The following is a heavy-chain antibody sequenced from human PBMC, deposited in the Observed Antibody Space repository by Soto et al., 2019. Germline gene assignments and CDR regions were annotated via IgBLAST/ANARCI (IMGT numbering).Heavy chain of an antibody. CDR3: ARLRIATNNYKWFDP. Sequence: QVRLQESGPGLVKPSETLSLTCSVSGAALNSGNYYWSWIRQVPGKGLEWIGHIYVTGPVGYNPSLRYRLTISQDTSERQFSLNLRLVTAAYTAFYYSARLRIATNNYKWFDPWAQSTLVTVSS. D-gene: IGHD2-21*01. V-gene: IGHV4-31*03. CDR1: GAALNSGNYY. CDR2: IYVTGPV. J-gene: IGHJ5*02.